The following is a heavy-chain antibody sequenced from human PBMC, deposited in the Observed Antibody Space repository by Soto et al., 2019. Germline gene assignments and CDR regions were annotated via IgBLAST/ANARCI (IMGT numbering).Heavy chain of an antibody. CDR2: LDSDGSGT. J-gene: IGHJ4*02. Sequence: EVQLVESGGGSVQPGGSLRLSCVASGITFSGYWMHWVRQVPGKGLVWVARLDSDGSGTSYADSVKGRFTISRDNAKNTLYLQMNGLRVEDTAVYYCATVFEHWGQGIPVTVSS. CDR1: GITFSGYW. CDR3: ATVFEH. V-gene: IGHV3-74*01.